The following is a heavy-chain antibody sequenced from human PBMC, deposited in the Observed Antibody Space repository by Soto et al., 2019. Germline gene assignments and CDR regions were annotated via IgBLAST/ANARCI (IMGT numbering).Heavy chain of an antibody. CDR1: GYTFSNYG. Sequence: GASVKVSCETSGYTFSNYGITWVRQAPGQPLEWLGWISLYSDGTNYAQKFQGRVSMTTDTSTTTAYMELRSLRSYDTAVYYCARVVPGAEAWFGPWGQGTLVTVSS. D-gene: IGHD2-2*01. CDR3: ARVVPGAEAWFGP. CDR2: ISLYSDGT. V-gene: IGHV1-18*01. J-gene: IGHJ5*02.